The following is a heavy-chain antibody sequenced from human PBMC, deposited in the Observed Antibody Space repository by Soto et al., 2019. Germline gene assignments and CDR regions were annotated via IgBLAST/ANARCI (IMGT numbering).Heavy chain of an antibody. V-gene: IGHV3-49*04. Sequence: GGSLRLSCTASGFTFGDYAMSWVRQAPGKGLEWVGFIRSKAYGGTTEYAASVKGRFTISRDDSKSIAYLQMNSLKTEDTAVYYCTSAGSSWETQYYFDYWGQGTLVTVSS. D-gene: IGHD6-13*01. CDR3: TSAGSSWETQYYFDY. CDR2: IRSKAYGGTT. CDR1: GFTFGDYA. J-gene: IGHJ4*02.